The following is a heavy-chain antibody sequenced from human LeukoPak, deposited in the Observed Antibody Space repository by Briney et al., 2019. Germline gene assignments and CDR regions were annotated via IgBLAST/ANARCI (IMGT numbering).Heavy chain of an antibody. CDR1: GGSISGYY. V-gene: IGHV4-59*01. D-gene: IGHD3-10*01. CDR2: IHYSGST. J-gene: IGHJ4*02. CDR3: ARVQSRYGSGSRLGPFDY. Sequence: SETLSLTCSVSGGSISGYYWSWIRQPPGKGLEWIGYIHYSGSTHYNPSLKSRVTISVDTSKNQFSLKLSSVTAADTAVYYCARVQSRYGSGSRLGPFDYWGQGTLVTVSS.